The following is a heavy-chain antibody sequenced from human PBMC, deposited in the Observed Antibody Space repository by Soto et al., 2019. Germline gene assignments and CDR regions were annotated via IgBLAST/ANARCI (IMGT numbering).Heavy chain of an antibody. V-gene: IGHV5-10-1*01. Sequence: RGESRKISCKGSGYSFTSYWISWVRQMPGKGLEWMGRIDPSDSYTNYSPSFQGHVTISADKSISTAYLQWSSLKASDTAMYYCAKLSIAAGSLASPPPYGMDVWGQGTTVTVSS. CDR3: AKLSIAAGSLASPPPYGMDV. J-gene: IGHJ6*02. D-gene: IGHD6-6*01. CDR1: GYSFTSYW. CDR2: IDPSDSYT.